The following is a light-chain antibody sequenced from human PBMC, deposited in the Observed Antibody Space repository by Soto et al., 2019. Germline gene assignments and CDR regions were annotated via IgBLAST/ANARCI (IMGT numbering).Light chain of an antibody. Sequence: QLTLSPSLLSPXIGEXATSXXLASQVISTSLAWYEQKPGEAPNLLINTGSTLRGGVPSGFSGSSSGTEFTLTIGSLQAEDFAAYYCRQRNGCPITFGQGTRV. CDR3: RQRNGCPIT. J-gene: IGKJ1*01. CDR1: QVISTS. V-gene: IGKV1-9*01. CDR2: TGS.